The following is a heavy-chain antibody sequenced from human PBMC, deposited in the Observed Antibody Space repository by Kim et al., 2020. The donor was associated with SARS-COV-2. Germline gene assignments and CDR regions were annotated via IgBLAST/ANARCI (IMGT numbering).Heavy chain of an antibody. CDR2: ISSSSSYT. Sequence: GGSLRLSCAASGFTFSDYYMSWIRQAPGKGLEWVSYISSSSSYTNYADSVKGRFTISRDNAKNSLYLQMNSLRAEDTAVYYCALQGYGDYPTRVGFDYWGQGTLVTVSS. CDR1: GFTFSDYY. V-gene: IGHV3-11*03. J-gene: IGHJ4*02. D-gene: IGHD4-17*01. CDR3: ALQGYGDYPTRVGFDY.